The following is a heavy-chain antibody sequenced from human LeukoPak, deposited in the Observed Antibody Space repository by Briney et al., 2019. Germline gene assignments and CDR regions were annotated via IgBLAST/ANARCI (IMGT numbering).Heavy chain of an antibody. CDR2: IRSDGSST. J-gene: IGHJ4*02. V-gene: IGHV3-74*01. D-gene: IGHD3-10*01. CDR1: GFTFSSYW. Sequence: GGSLRLSCAASGFTFSSYWMHWVRQAPGKGLVWVSHIRSDGSSTNYADSVKGRFTISRDNAKSTLYLQMNSLRAGDTAVYYCARASGSGSHYPFDYWGQGALVTVSS. CDR3: ARASGSGSHYPFDY.